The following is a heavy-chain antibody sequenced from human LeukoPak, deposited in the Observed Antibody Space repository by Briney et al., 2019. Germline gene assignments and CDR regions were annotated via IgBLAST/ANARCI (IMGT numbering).Heavy chain of an antibody. V-gene: IGHV1-3*01. D-gene: IGHD3-9*01. Sequence: ALVKVSCKASGYTFTSYAMHWVRQAPGQRLEWMGWINAGNGNTKYSQKFQGRVTITGDTSASTAYMELSSLRSEDTAVYYCASSHLRYFDWLPLDYWGQGTLVTVSS. CDR2: INAGNGNT. J-gene: IGHJ4*02. CDR1: GYTFTSYA. CDR3: ASSHLRYFDWLPLDY.